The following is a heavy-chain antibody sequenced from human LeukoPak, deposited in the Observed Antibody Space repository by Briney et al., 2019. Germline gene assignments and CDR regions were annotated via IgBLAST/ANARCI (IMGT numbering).Heavy chain of an antibody. J-gene: IGHJ5*02. CDR1: GYSISSSNW. Sequence: SETLSLTCAVSGYSISSSNWWGWIRQPPGKGLEWIGYIYYSGSTYYNPSLKSRVTMSVDTSKNQFSLKLSSVTAVDTAVYYCARTPRDLGYCSGGSCYNPWFDPWGQGTLVTVSS. CDR3: ARTPRDLGYCSGGSCYNPWFDP. V-gene: IGHV4-28*01. D-gene: IGHD2-15*01. CDR2: IYYSGST.